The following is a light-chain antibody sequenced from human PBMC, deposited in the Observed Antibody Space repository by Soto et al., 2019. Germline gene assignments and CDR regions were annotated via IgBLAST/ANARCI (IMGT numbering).Light chain of an antibody. CDR2: DAS. Sequence: EIVLTQSPATLSLSPGERATLSCRASQSVSSYLAWYQRKPGQAPRLLIYDASNRATGIPARFSGSGSGTDFTLTISSLEPEDFAVYYCQQRSNWLWTFGQGTKVDIK. J-gene: IGKJ1*01. CDR3: QQRSNWLWT. CDR1: QSVSSY. V-gene: IGKV3-11*01.